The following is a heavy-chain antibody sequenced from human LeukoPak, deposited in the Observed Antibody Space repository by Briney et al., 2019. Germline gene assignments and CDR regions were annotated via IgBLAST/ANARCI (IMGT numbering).Heavy chain of an antibody. Sequence: ASVKVSCKASGYTFTGYYMHWVRQAPGQGLEWMGWINPDSGGTNYAQKFQGRVTMTRDTSISTAYMELSRLRSDDTAVYYCARGAHYHDSSEGYDYWGQGTLVAVSS. J-gene: IGHJ4*02. D-gene: IGHD3-22*01. CDR3: ARGAHYHDSSEGYDY. CDR2: INPDSGGT. V-gene: IGHV1-2*02. CDR1: GYTFTGYY.